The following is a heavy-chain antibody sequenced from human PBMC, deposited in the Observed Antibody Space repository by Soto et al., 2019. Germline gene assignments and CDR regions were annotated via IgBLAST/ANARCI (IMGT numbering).Heavy chain of an antibody. V-gene: IGHV3-48*01. CDR3: VRDITQFRYLDY. CDR1: GFSFSFYS. Sequence: GCSLRRSCAAAGFSFSFYSMNWVRQAPGKGLEWVSYISSGSSTIYYADSVTGRFTISRDNAKNSLFLQMNSMRAEDTAVYYCVRDITQFRYLDYWGQGTLVPGSS. CDR2: ISSGSSTI. D-gene: IGHD3-9*01. J-gene: IGHJ4*02.